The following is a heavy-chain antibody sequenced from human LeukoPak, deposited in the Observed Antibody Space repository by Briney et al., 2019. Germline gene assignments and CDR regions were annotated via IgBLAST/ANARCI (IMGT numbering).Heavy chain of an antibody. J-gene: IGHJ4*01. V-gene: IGHV2-70*16. Sequence: SGPVLVKPTQTLTLTCTFSGFSLSTNGMCVNWIRQPPGKALEWLARIDWDDEKFYNTSLKTRLTISKDTSKKQVVLTMTNMDPVDTATYHCARMYCTGGTCLGRGWHFDYWGHGTLVSVSS. D-gene: IGHD2-15*01. CDR2: IDWDDEK. CDR3: ARMYCTGGTCLGRGWHFDY. CDR1: GFSLSTNGMC.